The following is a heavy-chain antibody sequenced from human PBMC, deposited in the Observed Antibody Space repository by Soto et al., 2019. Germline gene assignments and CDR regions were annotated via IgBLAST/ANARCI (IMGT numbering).Heavy chain of an antibody. D-gene: IGHD3-3*01. CDR1: GGSISSSSYY. CDR2: IYYSGST. Sequence: PSETLSLTCTVSGGSISSSSYYWGWIRQPPGKGLEWIGSIYYSGSTYYNPSLKSRVTISVDTSKNQFSLKLSSVTAADTAVYYCAISARRFLEWLPSRYYMDVWGKATTVTVSS. J-gene: IGHJ6*03. CDR3: AISARRFLEWLPSRYYMDV. V-gene: IGHV4-39*01.